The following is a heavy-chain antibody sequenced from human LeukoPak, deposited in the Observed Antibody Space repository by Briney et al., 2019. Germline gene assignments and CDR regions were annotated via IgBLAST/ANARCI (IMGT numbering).Heavy chain of an antibody. Sequence: ASVKVSCKASGYTFTSYYMHWVRQAPGQGLEWMGWINPNSGGTNYAQKFQGRVTMTRDTSISTAYMELSRLRSDDTAVYYCARGGYGGNFGYCDYWGQGTLVTASS. CDR2: INPNSGGT. J-gene: IGHJ4*02. CDR1: GYTFTSYY. V-gene: IGHV1-2*02. D-gene: IGHD4-23*01. CDR3: ARGGYGGNFGYCDY.